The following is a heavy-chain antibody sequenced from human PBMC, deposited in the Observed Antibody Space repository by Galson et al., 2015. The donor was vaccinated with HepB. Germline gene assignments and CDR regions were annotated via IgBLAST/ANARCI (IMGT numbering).Heavy chain of an antibody. D-gene: IGHD3-9*01. CDR1: GFTFSSYS. CDR2: ISSSSSTI. Sequence: SLRLSCAASGFTFSSYSMNWVRQAPGKGLEWVSYISSSSSTIYYADSVKGRFTISRDNAKNSLYLQMNSLRDEDTAVYYCARDGGIYYDILTGYYIRGYFDYWGQGPLVTVSS. CDR3: ARDGGIYYDILTGYYIRGYFDY. V-gene: IGHV3-48*02. J-gene: IGHJ4*02.